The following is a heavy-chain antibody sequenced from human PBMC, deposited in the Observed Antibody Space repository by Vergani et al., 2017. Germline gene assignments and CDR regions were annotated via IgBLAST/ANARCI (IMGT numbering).Heavy chain of an antibody. D-gene: IGHD3-10*01. V-gene: IGHV3-23*01. CDR3: VRDQVTMLRGSDALDI. CDR2: LSASDRRT. Sequence: EVQLLESGGGLAQPGGSLRLSCAASGFTFIMHAMSWVRQAPGKGLEWVSTLSASDRRTHYADSVKGRFTISRDDSKSIAYLQMNNLQTEDTAMYYCVRDQVTMLRGSDALDIWGQGTMVTVSS. J-gene: IGHJ3*02. CDR1: GFTFIMHA.